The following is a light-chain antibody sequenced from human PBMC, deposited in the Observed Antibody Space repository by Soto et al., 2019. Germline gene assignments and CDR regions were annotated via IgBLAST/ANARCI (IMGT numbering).Light chain of an antibody. CDR2: ATD. J-gene: IGKJ4*01. Sequence: DIQMTQSPSSLSASVGDRVTVTCRASQSIISYINWYQQIPGKAPKLLIYATDTLQRGVPSRFSGDGSGTDFTLTITSLHPEDFATYYCQQTYSSPLTFGGGTKVDIK. CDR3: QQTYSSPLT. V-gene: IGKV1-39*01. CDR1: QSIISY.